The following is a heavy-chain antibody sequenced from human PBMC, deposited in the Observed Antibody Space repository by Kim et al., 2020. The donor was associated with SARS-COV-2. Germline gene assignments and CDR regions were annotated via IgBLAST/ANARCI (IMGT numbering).Heavy chain of an antibody. J-gene: IGHJ5*02. Sequence: GGSLRLSCVASGFSFSTYGMQWFRQAPGKGLEWVAVIAYDGSNRLYGDSVKGRFTVSRDNSKNTLYLQLSSLKVEDTAVYYCAKEVAVGTMFQGLAPWGQGTLVTVSS. CDR3: AKEVAVGTMFQGLAP. V-gene: IGHV3-30*18. CDR1: GFSFSTYG. CDR2: IAYDGSNR. D-gene: IGHD3-10*01.